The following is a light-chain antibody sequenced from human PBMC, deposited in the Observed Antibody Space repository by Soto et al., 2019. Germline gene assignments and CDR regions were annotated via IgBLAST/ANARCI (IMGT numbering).Light chain of an antibody. V-gene: IGKV3-20*01. CDR2: GSS. CDR1: QRVSSNY. CDR3: QQYGSSPPYT. Sequence: EIVLTQSPGTLSLSPGERATLSCRASQRVSSNYLAWYQQKPGQAPRHLIYGSSNKAPSIPDRFSDSGSGTDFTLSISRLEPEDFAVYYCQQYGSSPPYTLGQGTKLEIK. J-gene: IGKJ2*01.